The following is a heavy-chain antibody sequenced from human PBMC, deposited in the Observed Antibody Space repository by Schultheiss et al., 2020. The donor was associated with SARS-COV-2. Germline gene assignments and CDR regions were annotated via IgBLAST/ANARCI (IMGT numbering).Heavy chain of an antibody. V-gene: IGHV4-34*09. CDR3: ARARYYYDSSGADAFDI. CDR2: INHSGST. Sequence: SETLSLTCTVSGGSISSYYWSWIRQPPGKGLEWIGEINHSGSTNYNPSLKSLVTISVDTSKNQFSLKLSSVTAADTAVYYCARARYYYDSSGADAFDIWGQGTMVTVSS. D-gene: IGHD3-22*01. J-gene: IGHJ3*02. CDR1: GGSISSYY.